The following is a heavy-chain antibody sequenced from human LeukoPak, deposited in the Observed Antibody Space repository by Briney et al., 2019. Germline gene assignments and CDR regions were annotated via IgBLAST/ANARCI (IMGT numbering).Heavy chain of an antibody. V-gene: IGHV1-2*02. CDR3: ARDRLRAYWSGYFDY. Sequence: ASVKVSCKASGYTFTGYYIHWVRQAPGQGLEWMGWINPNSGGTNYAQKFQGRVTMTRDTSISTAYMELSRLRSDDTAVYYCARDRLRAYWSGYFDYWGQGTLVTVSS. CDR2: INPNSGGT. J-gene: IGHJ4*02. CDR1: GYTFTGYY. D-gene: IGHD3-3*01.